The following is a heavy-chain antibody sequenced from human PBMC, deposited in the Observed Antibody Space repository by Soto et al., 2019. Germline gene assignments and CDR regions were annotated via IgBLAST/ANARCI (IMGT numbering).Heavy chain of an antibody. J-gene: IGHJ6*02. CDR2: ISSSSSYI. V-gene: IGHV3-21*01. Sequence: PGGSLRLSCAASGFTFSSYSMNWVRQAPGKGLEWVSSISSSSSYIYYADSVKGRFTISRDNAKNSLYLQMNSLRAEDTAVYYCARDSGIVGATNPYYYYYGMDVWGQGTTVTVSS. CDR3: ARDSGIVGATNPYYYYYGMDV. CDR1: GFTFSSYS. D-gene: IGHD1-26*01.